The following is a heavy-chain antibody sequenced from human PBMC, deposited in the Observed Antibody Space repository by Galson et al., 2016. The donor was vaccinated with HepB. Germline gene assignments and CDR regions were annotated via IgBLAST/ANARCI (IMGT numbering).Heavy chain of an antibody. Sequence: SLRLSCAASGFTVSSNYLSWVRQAPGKGLEWVSIVYSDGSTYYSDSVRGRFTISRDNSNNIVYLQMNSLRAEDTAVYYCTRGWAMPVWGQGTTVTVSS. D-gene: IGHD2-2*01. CDR3: TRGWAMPV. CDR1: GFTVSSNY. J-gene: IGHJ6*02. CDR2: VYSDGST. V-gene: IGHV3-53*01.